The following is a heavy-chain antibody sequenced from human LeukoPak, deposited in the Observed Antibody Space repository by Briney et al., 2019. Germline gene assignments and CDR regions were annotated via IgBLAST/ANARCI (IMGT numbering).Heavy chain of an antibody. CDR1: GASITTNY. D-gene: IGHD1-26*01. Sequence: SETLSLTCTVSGASITTNYWSWFRQSPGKGLEWIGYIFYSRNTKYSPSLESRVTISVDTSKNHFSLNLKSVTAADTAVYYCARLSTYSHFDFWGQGTLVTVSS. J-gene: IGHJ4*02. CDR2: IFYSRNT. CDR3: ARLSTYSHFDF. V-gene: IGHV4-59*08.